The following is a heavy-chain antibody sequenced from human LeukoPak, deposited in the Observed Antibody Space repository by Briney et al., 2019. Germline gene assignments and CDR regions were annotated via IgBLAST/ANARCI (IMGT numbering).Heavy chain of an antibody. D-gene: IGHD6-13*01. V-gene: IGHV3-74*01. Sequence: GGSLRLSCAASGFTFSSYRMNWVRQAPGQGLEWVSCINSTGSFTSYADSVKGRFTISRDNAKNTVYLQMNSLRAEDTAVYYCVIEIAKGAGGAAAWVYYCDMDVWGRGTTVTVSS. J-gene: IGHJ6*02. CDR1: GFTFSSYR. CDR2: INSTGSFT. CDR3: VIEIAKGAGGAAAWVYYCDMDV.